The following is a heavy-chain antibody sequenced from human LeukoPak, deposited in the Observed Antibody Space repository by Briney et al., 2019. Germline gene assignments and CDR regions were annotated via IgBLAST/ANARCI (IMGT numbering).Heavy chain of an antibody. CDR1: GFTFSTSP. D-gene: IGHD5-18*01. CDR3: ARDRAMDDY. Sequence: PGGSLRLSCAVSGFTFSTSPMAWVRQAPGKGLEWVSSIHAGGADPFCADSVQGRFTISRDNFKNSLYLQMNSLRVEDTAVYYCARDRAMDDYWGQGTLVTVSS. CDR2: IHAGGADP. J-gene: IGHJ4*02. V-gene: IGHV3-23*01.